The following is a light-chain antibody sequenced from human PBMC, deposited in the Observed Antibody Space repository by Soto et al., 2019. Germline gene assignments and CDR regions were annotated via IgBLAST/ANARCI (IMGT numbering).Light chain of an antibody. J-gene: IGKJ4*01. CDR3: QQYYGIPFT. Sequence: DIVMTQSPDSLAVSLGERATINCKSSQSILYSSSNKNYLTWYQQKPGQPPKLLIYWASTRESGVPDRFSGSGSETDFTLTISSLQAEDVTVYYCQQYYGIPFTFGGGTKVEIK. CDR1: QSILYSSSNKNY. V-gene: IGKV4-1*01. CDR2: WAS.